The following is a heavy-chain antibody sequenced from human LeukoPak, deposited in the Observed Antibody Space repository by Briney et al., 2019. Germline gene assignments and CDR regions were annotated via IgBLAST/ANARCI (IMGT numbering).Heavy chain of an antibody. CDR1: GFTFDDYA. CDR2: ISWNSGSI. CDR3: AKGGWGGHHYMDV. Sequence: SLRLSCAASGFTFDDYAMHWVRQAPGKGLEWVSGISWNSGSIGYADSVKGRLTISRDNAKNSLYLQMNSLRAEDTALYYCAKGGWGGHHYMDVWGKGTTVTISS. V-gene: IGHV3-9*01. D-gene: IGHD7-27*01. J-gene: IGHJ6*03.